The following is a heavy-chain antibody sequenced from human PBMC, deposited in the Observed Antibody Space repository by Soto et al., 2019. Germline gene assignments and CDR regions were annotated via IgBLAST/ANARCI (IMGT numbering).Heavy chain of an antibody. CDR2: IWYDGSNK. J-gene: IGHJ6*03. V-gene: IGHV3-33*01. Sequence: GGSLRLSCAASGFTFSSYGMHWVRQAPGKGLEWVAVIWYDGSNKYYADSVKGRFTISRDNSKNTLYLQMNSLRAEDTAVYYCARGALVPAAFSPILYYYMDVWGKGTTVTVSS. CDR1: GFTFSSYG. CDR3: ARGALVPAAFSPILYYYMDV. D-gene: IGHD2-2*01.